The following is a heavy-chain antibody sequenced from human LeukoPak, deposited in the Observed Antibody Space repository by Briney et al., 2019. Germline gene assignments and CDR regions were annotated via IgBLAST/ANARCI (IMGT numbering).Heavy chain of an antibody. CDR3: ARDVAGWELDAFDI. Sequence: SETLSLTCTVSGYSISSGYYWGWIRQPPGRGLEWIGSIYHSGSTYYNPSLKGRVTISVDTSKNQFSLKLSSVTAADTAVYYCARDVAGWELDAFDIWGQGTMVTVSS. V-gene: IGHV4-38-2*02. D-gene: IGHD1-26*01. J-gene: IGHJ3*02. CDR2: IYHSGST. CDR1: GYSISSGYY.